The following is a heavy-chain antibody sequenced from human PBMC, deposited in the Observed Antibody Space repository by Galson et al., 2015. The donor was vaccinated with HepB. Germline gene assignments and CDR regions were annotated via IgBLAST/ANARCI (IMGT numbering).Heavy chain of an antibody. J-gene: IGHJ6*02. CDR1: GYTFTGYY. CDR3: ARVLEYQLPTGGMDV. D-gene: IGHD2-2*01. CDR2: INPNSGGT. Sequence: SVKVSCKASGYTFTGYYMHWVRQAPGQGLEWMGWINPNSGGTNYAQKFQGRVTMTRDTSISTAYMELSRLRSDDTAVYYCARVLEYQLPTGGMDVWGQGTTVTVSS. V-gene: IGHV1-2*02.